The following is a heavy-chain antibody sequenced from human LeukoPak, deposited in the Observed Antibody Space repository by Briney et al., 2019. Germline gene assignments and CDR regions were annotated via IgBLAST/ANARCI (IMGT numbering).Heavy chain of an antibody. CDR1: GGTFSSYA. Sequence: ASVTVSFKASGGTFSSYAISWVRQAPGQGLEWMGRIIPILGIANYAQKFQGRVTITADKSTSTAYMELSSLRSEDTAVYYCARDGTTIKDYYYYYMDVWGKGTTVTVSS. J-gene: IGHJ6*03. CDR2: IIPILGIA. V-gene: IGHV1-69*04. D-gene: IGHD1-1*01. CDR3: ARDGTTIKDYYYYYMDV.